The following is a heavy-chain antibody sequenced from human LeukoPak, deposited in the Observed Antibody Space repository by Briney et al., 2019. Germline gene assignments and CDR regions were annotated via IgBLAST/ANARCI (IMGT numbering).Heavy chain of an antibody. V-gene: IGHV1-18*01. Sequence: ASVKVSCKASGDTFTSYGISWVRQAPGQGLEWMGWIIPNIGNTNYAQKLQGRVTMTTDTSTSTAYMELSSLRSDDTAVYYCARGTGPYCGGDCVWRQGTLLTDSS. CDR2: IIPNIGNT. D-gene: IGHD2-21*02. CDR1: GDTFTSYG. CDR3: ARGTGPYCGGDCV. J-gene: IGHJ4*02.